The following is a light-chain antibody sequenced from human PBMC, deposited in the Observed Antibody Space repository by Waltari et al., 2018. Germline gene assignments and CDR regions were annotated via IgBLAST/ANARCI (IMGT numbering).Light chain of an antibody. J-gene: IGKJ2*01. CDR3: KQYYREPLVT. CDR1: QGISSY. Sequence: AIRMTPSPSSLSASTGDRVTIPCRASQGISSYLAWYQQKPGKAPQLLFYAASTLKSGVPSRFSGSGSGTEFTLTISCLESEEYVTYYCKQYYREPLVTFGQGTKLEI. CDR2: AAS. V-gene: IGKV1-8*01.